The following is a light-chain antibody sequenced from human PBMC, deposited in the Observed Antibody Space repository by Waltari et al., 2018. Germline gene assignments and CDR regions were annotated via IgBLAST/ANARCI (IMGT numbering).Light chain of an antibody. CDR2: GND. CDR3: AAWDDSMNGHVV. J-gene: IGLJ2*01. Sequence: QSVLTQPPSASGTPGQTVTISCSGSNSNIGRNVVNCYQQVPGKAPKVLIYGNDRLLSSVPDRFSASKSATSASLAISGLQSEDEAVYYCAAWDDSMNGHVVYGGGTKLTVL. CDR1: NSNIGRNV. V-gene: IGLV1-44*01.